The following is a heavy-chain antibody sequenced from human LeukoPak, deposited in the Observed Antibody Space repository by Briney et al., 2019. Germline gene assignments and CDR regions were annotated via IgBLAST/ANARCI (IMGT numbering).Heavy chain of an antibody. Sequence: PGRSLRLSCAASGFTFSSYAMHWVRQAPGKGLEWVAVISYDGSNKYYADSVKGRFTISKDNTKNSLYLQMNSLRAEDTAVYYCAREHEYCTGGSCSFDYWGQGTLVTVSS. CDR1: GFTFSSYA. D-gene: IGHD2-15*01. CDR2: ISYDGSNK. CDR3: AREHEYCTGGSCSFDY. J-gene: IGHJ4*02. V-gene: IGHV3-30*04.